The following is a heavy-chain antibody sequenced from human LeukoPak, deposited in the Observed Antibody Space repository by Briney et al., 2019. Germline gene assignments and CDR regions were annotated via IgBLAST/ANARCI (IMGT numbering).Heavy chain of an antibody. CDR2: IYTSGST. D-gene: IGHD6-13*01. V-gene: IGHV4-4*07. J-gene: IGHJ5*02. CDR3: ARAGIAAAGNRWFDP. CDR1: GGSISYFY. Sequence: SETLSLTCTVSGGSISYFYWSWIRQPAGKGLEWIGRIYTSGSTNYNPSLKSRVTMSVDTSKKQFSLKLSSVTAADTAVYYCARAGIAAAGNRWFDPWGQGTLVTVSS.